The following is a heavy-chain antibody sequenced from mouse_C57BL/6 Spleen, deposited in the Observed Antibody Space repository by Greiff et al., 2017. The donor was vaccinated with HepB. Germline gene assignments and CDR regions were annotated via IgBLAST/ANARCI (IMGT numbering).Heavy chain of an antibody. J-gene: IGHJ4*01. V-gene: IGHV8-12*01. Sequence: QVTLKESGPGILQSSQTLSLTCSFSGFSLSTSGMGVSWIRQPSGKGLEWLAHIYWDDDKRYNPSLKSRLTFSKDTSRNQVFLKITSVDTADTATYYCARSPYYGKGYYAMDYWGQGTSVTVSS. CDR1: GFSLSTSGMG. CDR2: IYWDDDK. D-gene: IGHD2-1*01. CDR3: ARSPYYGKGYYAMDY.